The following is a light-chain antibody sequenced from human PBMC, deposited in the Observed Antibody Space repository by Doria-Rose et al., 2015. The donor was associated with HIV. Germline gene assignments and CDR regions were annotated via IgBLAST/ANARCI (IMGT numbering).Light chain of an antibody. Sequence: EIVLTQSPGTLSLSPGERATLSCRASQSFSSTYLAWYQQKPGQAPSLLIYDGSTRATGIPDRFSASRSGTDFTLTVNRLEPEDFALYYCHQYGTSWTIGQGTKVEI. V-gene: IGKV3-20*01. CDR3: HQYGTSWT. J-gene: IGKJ1*01. CDR1: QSFSSTY. CDR2: DGS.